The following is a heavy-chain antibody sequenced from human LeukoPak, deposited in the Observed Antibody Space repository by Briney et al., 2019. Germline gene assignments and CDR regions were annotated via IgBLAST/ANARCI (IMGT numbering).Heavy chain of an antibody. CDR3: ARGDKSGSKWGWGHWFDP. J-gene: IGHJ5*02. CDR1: GGSISSTTYY. Sequence: PSETLSLTCTVSGGSISSTTYYWGWIRQPPGKGLEWIGSILHGGNTNYSPSLGGRFTMFLDTSKNRFSLQLSSVTAADTAKYYCARGDKSGSKWGWGHWFDPWGPGILVPVST. CDR2: ILHGGNT. D-gene: IGHD6-13*01. V-gene: IGHV4-39*02.